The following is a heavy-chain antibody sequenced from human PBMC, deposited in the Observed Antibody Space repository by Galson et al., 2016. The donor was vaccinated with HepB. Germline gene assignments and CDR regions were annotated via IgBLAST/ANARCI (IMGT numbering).Heavy chain of an antibody. V-gene: IGHV3-7*03. J-gene: IGHJ1*01. CDR3: AQYYYDSSGYVEYFQN. Sequence: SLRLSCATSGFNFSSYWMSWVRQAPGKGLEWVANIKQDGSEKYYVDSVKGRFTISRDNAKNSLYLQMNSLRAEDTAVYYCAQYYYDSSGYVEYFQNWGQGSRVTVSS. CDR1: GFNFSSYW. D-gene: IGHD3-22*01. CDR2: IKQDGSEK.